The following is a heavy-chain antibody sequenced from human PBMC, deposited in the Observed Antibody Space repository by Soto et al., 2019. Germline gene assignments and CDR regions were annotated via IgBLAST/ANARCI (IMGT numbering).Heavy chain of an antibody. CDR2: IWYDGYNK. Sequence: SLRLSCAASGFSFSSYGMHGVRQAAGKGLEWVAVIWYDGYNKYYADSVKGRFTISRDNSKNTLFLQMNSLRAEDTAVYYCAKPAGSGSYYHFHYGMDVWGQGTTVTVSS. V-gene: IGHV3-33*03. CDR3: AKPAGSGSYYHFHYGMDV. D-gene: IGHD1-26*01. CDR1: GFSFSSYG. J-gene: IGHJ6*02.